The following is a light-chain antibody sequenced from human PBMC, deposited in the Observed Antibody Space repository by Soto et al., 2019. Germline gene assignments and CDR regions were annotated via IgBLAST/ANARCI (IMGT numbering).Light chain of an antibody. Sequence: EIVMTHSPATLSVSPGERATLSFSSSQSVSSDLAWYHQKPGQAPRLLIYSASTRATGIPARFSGSGSGTEFTLTINSLQSEDFAVYYCQQYNNWPWTFGQGTKVDIK. CDR1: QSVSSD. J-gene: IGKJ1*01. CDR3: QQYNNWPWT. CDR2: SAS. V-gene: IGKV3-15*01.